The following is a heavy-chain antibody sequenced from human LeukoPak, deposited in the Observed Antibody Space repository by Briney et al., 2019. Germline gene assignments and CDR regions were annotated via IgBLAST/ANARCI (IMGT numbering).Heavy chain of an antibody. J-gene: IGHJ1*01. CDR1: GYSFTSYW. CDR2: IYPGDSDT. Sequence: GESLKISCQGSGYSFTSYWSGLVRQMPGKGLGLMGIIYPGDSDTRYSPSFQGQVPISADKSISTAYLQWSSLKASDTAMYYCARPGIVGATTPEYFQHWGQGTLVTVSS. D-gene: IGHD1-26*01. CDR3: ARPGIVGATTPEYFQH. V-gene: IGHV5-51*01.